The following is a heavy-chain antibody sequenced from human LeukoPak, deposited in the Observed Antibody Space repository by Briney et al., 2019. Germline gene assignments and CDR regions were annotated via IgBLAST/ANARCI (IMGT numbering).Heavy chain of an antibody. V-gene: IGHV3-9*01. CDR1: GFTFDDYA. CDR2: ISQTSDTI. Sequence: SLRLSCGASGFTFDDYAMHWVRQAPGKGLEWVSGISQTSDTIDYADSVKGRFTISRDNAKNSLYLQMNSLRAEDTALYYCAKGGWADTWGQGTLVIVSS. D-gene: IGHD6-19*01. J-gene: IGHJ5*02. CDR3: AKGGWADT.